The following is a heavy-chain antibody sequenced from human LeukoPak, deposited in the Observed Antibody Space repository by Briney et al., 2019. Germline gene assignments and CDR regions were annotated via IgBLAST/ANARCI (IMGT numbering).Heavy chain of an antibody. J-gene: IGHJ4*02. CDR1: GFTFDDYA. D-gene: IGHD1-26*01. V-gene: IGHV3-9*01. Sequence: GGSLSLSCAASGFTFDDYAMPWVRQAPGKGLEWVSGISWNSGSIGYADSVKGRFTISRDNAKNSLYLQMNSLRAEDTALYYCAKSSRYSGSPMLDYFDYWGQGTLVTVSS. CDR2: ISWNSGSI. CDR3: AKSSRYSGSPMLDYFDY.